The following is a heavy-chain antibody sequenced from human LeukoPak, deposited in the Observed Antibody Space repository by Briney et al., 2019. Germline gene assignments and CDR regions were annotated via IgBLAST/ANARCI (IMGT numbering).Heavy chain of an antibody. CDR1: GVSISSYY. J-gene: IGHJ6*02. V-gene: IGHV4-59*01. D-gene: IGHD1-26*01. CDR3: ARGRSNYYGMDV. CDR2: IYYSGST. Sequence: SETLSLTCTVSGVSISSYYWSWIRQPPGKGLEWIGYIYYSGSTNYNPSLKSRVTMSVDTSKNLFSLKVSSVTAADTAVYYCARGRSNYYGMDVWGQGTTVTVSS.